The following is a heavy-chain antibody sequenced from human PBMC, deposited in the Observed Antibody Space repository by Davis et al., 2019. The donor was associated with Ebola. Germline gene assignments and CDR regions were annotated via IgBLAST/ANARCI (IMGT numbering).Heavy chain of an antibody. J-gene: IGHJ4*02. D-gene: IGHD1-20*01. CDR3: ARGSDNWNYVDY. CDR1: GFTFSSYS. CDR2: ISSSSSYI. Sequence: GESLKISCAASGFTFSSYSMTWVRQAPGRGLEWVSSISSSSSYIYYADSVKGRFTISRDNAKNSLYLQMNSLRAEDTAVYYCARGSDNWNYVDYWGQGTLVTVSS. V-gene: IGHV3-21*01.